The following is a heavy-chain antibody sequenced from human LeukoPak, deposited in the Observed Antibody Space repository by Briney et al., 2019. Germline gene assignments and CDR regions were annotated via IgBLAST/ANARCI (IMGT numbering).Heavy chain of an antibody. V-gene: IGHV5-51*01. CDR3: ASAGSGSLRAEY. CDR1: GHSFNSYW. D-gene: IGHD3-10*01. J-gene: IGHJ4*02. Sequence: GESLKISCTGSGHSFNSYWIAWVRQMPGKGLEWMWIINPGDSATRYSPSFQGQVTISAHKSSSTAYLQWSSLKASDTAMYYCASAGSGSLRAEYWGQGTLVTVSS. CDR2: INPGDSAT.